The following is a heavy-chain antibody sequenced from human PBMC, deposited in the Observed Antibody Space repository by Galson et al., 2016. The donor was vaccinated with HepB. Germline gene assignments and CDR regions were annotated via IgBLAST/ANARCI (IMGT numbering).Heavy chain of an antibody. J-gene: IGHJ4*02. CDR2: IWFDGSNK. D-gene: IGHD2-2*01. V-gene: IGHV3-33*01. Sequence: SLRLSCAASGFSFSSYGMHWVRKAPGKGLEWVAVIWFDGSNKYYEDSVKGRFTISRDNSKNTLFLQMSSLRAEDTAVYYCARERGASTWYYFDYWGQGALVTVSS. CDR1: GFSFSSYG. CDR3: ARERGASTWYYFDY.